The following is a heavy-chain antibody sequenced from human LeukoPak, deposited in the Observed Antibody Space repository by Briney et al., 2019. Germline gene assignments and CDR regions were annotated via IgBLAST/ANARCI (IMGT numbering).Heavy chain of an antibody. CDR2: INIEGSTT. CDR3: VSDHTGHDDY. Sequence: GGSLRLSCVASGFSLSSYWVHWVRHAPGKGLVWVSRINIEGSTTTYADSVKGRFTISRDNAKKTVSLQINSLRAEDTAVYYCVSDHTGHDDYWGQGTLVTVSS. CDR1: GFSLSSYW. D-gene: IGHD1-1*01. V-gene: IGHV3-74*03. J-gene: IGHJ4*02.